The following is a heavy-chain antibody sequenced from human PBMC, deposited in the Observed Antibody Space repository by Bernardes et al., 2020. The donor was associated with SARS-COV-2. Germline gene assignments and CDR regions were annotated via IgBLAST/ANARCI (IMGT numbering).Heavy chain of an antibody. CDR3: AKRGAAMVTSHYFYAMDV. J-gene: IGHJ6*02. V-gene: IGHV3-23*01. CDR2: ISGSERSA. CDR1: GFTFSNYA. D-gene: IGHD5-18*01. Sequence: GGSLRLSCAASGFTFSNYAMTWVRQTPGKGLEWVSGISGSERSAQYANSVEGRFTISRDNSKNTLYLEMEALRAEDTAVYFCAKRGAAMVTSHYFYAMDVWGPGTTVTVSS.